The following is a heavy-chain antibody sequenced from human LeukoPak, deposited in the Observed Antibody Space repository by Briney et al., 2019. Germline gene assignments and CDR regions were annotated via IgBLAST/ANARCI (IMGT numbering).Heavy chain of an antibody. D-gene: IGHD2-8*01. CDR3: ARASWSFDY. J-gene: IGHJ4*02. CDR1: GFTFSTYW. V-gene: IGHV3-7*01. CDR2: IKQDGSEK. Sequence: GGSLRLSCAASGFTFSTYWMGWVRQAPGKGLEWVANIKQDGSEKYYADSVKGRFTISKDNAKNSLYLQMNSLRAEDTAIYYCARASWSFDYWGQGTLVTVSS.